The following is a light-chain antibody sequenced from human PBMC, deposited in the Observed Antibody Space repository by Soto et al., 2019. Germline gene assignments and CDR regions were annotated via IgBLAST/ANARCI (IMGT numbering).Light chain of an antibody. CDR2: DAS. V-gene: IGKV1-33*01. CDR3: QQYDNLPLP. J-gene: IGKJ4*01. Sequence: DIQMTQSPSSLSASVVDRVTITCQASQDISNYLNWYQQKPGKAPKLLIYDASNLETGVPSRFSGSGSGKDFTFTISSLQPEDIATYYCQQYDNLPLPFGGGTKVEIK. CDR1: QDISNY.